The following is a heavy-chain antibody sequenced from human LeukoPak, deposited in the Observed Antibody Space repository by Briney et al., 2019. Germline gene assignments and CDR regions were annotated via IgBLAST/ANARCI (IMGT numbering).Heavy chain of an antibody. Sequence: SETLSLTCTVSGGSISSYYWSWIRQPPGKGLEWIGYIYYSGSTNYNPSLKSRVTISVDTSKNQFSLKLSSVTAADTAVYYCARGALYYYDSSGYYPSKGVFDYWGQGTRVTVSS. CDR1: GGSISSYY. D-gene: IGHD3-22*01. V-gene: IGHV4-59*01. CDR2: IYYSGST. J-gene: IGHJ4*02. CDR3: ARGALYYYDSSGYYPSKGVFDY.